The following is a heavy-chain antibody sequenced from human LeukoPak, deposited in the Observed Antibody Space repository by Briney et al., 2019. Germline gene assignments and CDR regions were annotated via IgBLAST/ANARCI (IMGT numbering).Heavy chain of an antibody. CDR1: GGSISSYY. CDR2: IYYSGST. J-gene: IGHJ4*02. CDR3: ARYSFWNHGRYFDY. Sequence: PSETLSLTCTVSGGSISSYYWSWIRQPPGKGLEWIGYIYYSGSTNYNPSLKSRVTISIDTSKKQFSLKLSSVTAADTAVYYCARYSFWNHGRYFDYWGQGTLVTVSS. V-gene: IGHV4-59*01. D-gene: IGHD1-14*01.